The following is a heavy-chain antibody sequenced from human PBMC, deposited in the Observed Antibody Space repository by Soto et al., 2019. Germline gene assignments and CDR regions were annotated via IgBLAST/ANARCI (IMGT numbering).Heavy chain of an antibody. V-gene: IGHV3-30*18. CDR3: AKDQPWFGELVEGPFDY. CDR2: ISYDGSNK. Sequence: QVQLVESGGGVVQPGRSLRLSCAASGFTFSSYGMHWVRQAPGKGLEWVAVISYDGSNKYYADSVKGRFTISRDNSKNTLYLQMNSLRAEDTAVYYCAKDQPWFGELVEGPFDYWGQGTMVTVSS. CDR1: GFTFSSYG. J-gene: IGHJ4*02. D-gene: IGHD3-10*01.